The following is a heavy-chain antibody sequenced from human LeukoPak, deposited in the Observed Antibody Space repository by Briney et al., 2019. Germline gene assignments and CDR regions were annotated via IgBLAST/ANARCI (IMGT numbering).Heavy chain of an antibody. CDR1: GYTFTSYA. Sequence: ASVKVSCKASGYTFTSYAITWVRQAPGQGLEWMGWISASKGNTNYAQKLQGRVTVTTDTSTTTAYMELRSLRSDDTAVYYCARVRLDNTMNFDYWGQGTLDTVSS. J-gene: IGHJ4*02. CDR3: ARVRLDNTMNFDY. V-gene: IGHV1-18*01. D-gene: IGHD3-22*01. CDR2: ISASKGNT.